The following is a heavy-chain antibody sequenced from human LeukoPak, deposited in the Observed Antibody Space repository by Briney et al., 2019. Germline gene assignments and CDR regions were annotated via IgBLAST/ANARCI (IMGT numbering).Heavy chain of an antibody. CDR3: ARVGVRSPAPYYYYYMDV. D-gene: IGHD2-21*01. CDR2: IIPIFGTA. J-gene: IGHJ6*03. Sequence: VASVKVSCKASGGTFSSYAIRWVRQAPGQGLEWMGGIIPIFGTANYAQRFQGRVTITTDESTSTAYMELSSLRSEDTAVYYCARVGVRSPAPYYYYYMDVWGKGTTVTVSS. V-gene: IGHV1-69*05. CDR1: GGTFSSYA.